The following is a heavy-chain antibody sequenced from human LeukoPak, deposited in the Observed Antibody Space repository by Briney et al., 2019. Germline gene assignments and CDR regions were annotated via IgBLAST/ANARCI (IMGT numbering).Heavy chain of an antibody. D-gene: IGHD6-25*01. CDR2: IGRSGSAI. CDR1: GFTFSDYE. Sequence: GGSLRLSCAASGFTFSDYEMNWVRQAPGKGLEWLSNIGRSGSAIHYADSVKGRFTISRDNAENSLYLQVNSLRAEDTAVYYCARDGTPHYTTGWVFFDYWGQGTLVTVSS. CDR3: ARDGTPHYTTGWVFFDY. V-gene: IGHV3-48*03. J-gene: IGHJ4*02.